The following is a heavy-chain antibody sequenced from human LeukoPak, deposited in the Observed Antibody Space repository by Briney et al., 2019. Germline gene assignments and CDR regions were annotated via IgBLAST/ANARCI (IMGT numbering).Heavy chain of an antibody. Sequence: GGSLRLSCAASGFTFTSYAMSWVRQVSGKGLEWVSVISGSGRSTYYAESVKGRFTISRDNAKNSLYLQMNSLRAEDTAVYYCARVLHRRNYDSSVYYGYWGQGTLVTVSS. CDR3: ARVLHRRNYDSSVYYGY. CDR1: GFTFTSYA. CDR2: ISGSGRST. V-gene: IGHV3-23*01. D-gene: IGHD3-22*01. J-gene: IGHJ4*02.